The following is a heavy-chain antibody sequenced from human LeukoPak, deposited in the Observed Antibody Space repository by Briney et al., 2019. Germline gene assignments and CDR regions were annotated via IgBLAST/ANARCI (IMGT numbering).Heavy chain of an antibody. CDR3: ARDACGDTCYPGGY. D-gene: IGHD2-21*01. J-gene: IGHJ4*02. V-gene: IGHV1-3*01. Sequence: EASVKVSCKASGYIFTKYVVHWVRQAPGQRPEWMGWIKAGNGDTKYSQNFQDRLTITRDTSASTVYMELSSLTSEDTALYYCARDACGDTCYPGGYWGQGTLVTVSS. CDR1: GYIFTKYV. CDR2: IKAGNGDT.